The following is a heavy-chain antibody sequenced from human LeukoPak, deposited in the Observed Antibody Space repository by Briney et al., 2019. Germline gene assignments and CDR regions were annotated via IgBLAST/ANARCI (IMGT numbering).Heavy chain of an antibody. D-gene: IGHD4-23*01. CDR1: GGSISSYY. CDR3: ARDGVYGGNSDAFDI. CDR2: MYTSGST. Sequence: SETLSLTCTVSGGSISSYYWSWIRQPAGKGLEWIGRMYTSGSTNYNPSLKSRVTMSVDTSKNQFSVKLTSVTAADTAVYYCARDGVYGGNSDAFDIWGQGTMVTVSS. J-gene: IGHJ3*02. V-gene: IGHV4-4*07.